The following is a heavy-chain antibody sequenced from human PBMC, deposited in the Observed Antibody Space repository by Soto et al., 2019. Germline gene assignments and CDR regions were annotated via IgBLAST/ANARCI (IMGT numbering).Heavy chain of an antibody. CDR2: VYYSEST. J-gene: IGHJ4*02. CDR3: ARGTSWQLAFDY. Sequence: SETLSLTCTVSSDSISSYYWCWIRQRPGNGQDLIGNVYYSESTNTNPTLTRQVTITRDTSKNQFSLKVSSVTAADTAVYYCARGTSWQLAFDYWGQGTLVTVSS. D-gene: IGHD6-13*01. CDR1: SDSISSYY. V-gene: IGHV4-59*01.